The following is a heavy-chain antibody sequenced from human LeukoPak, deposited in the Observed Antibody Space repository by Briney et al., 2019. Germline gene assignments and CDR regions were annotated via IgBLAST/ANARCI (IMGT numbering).Heavy chain of an antibody. Sequence: ASVKVSCKASGYTFTGYFLHWVRQAPGQGLQWMGWINPTTGGTNYAQNFQGRVTMTRDTSISTAYMELSRLSSDDTAMYYCARGGPYTHGNFDYWGQGTLVTVSS. CDR1: GYTFTGYF. CDR2: INPTTGGT. J-gene: IGHJ4*02. V-gene: IGHV1-2*02. CDR3: ARGGPYTHGNFDY. D-gene: IGHD5-18*01.